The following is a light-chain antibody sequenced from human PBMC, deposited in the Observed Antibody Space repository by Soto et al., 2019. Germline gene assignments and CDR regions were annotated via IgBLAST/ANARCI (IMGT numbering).Light chain of an antibody. Sequence: QSALTQPRSVSGPPGQSVTISCSGTSNIVGSYTQVSWYQQHPGKAPKLIISDVNKRPSGVPNRFSGSKSGNTASLTISGLQAEDEADYYCCSYAGTYTWVFGGGTKLTVL. V-gene: IGLV2-11*01. CDR1: SNIVGSYTQ. CDR3: CSYAGTYTWV. CDR2: DVN. J-gene: IGLJ3*02.